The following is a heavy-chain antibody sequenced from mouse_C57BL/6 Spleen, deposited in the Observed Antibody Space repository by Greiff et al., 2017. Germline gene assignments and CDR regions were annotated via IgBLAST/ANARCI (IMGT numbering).Heavy chain of an antibody. CDR1: GYAFSSSW. V-gene: IGHV1-82*01. CDR2: IYPGDGDT. J-gene: IGHJ3*01. D-gene: IGHD3-2*02. CDR3: AKTAQATMFAY. Sequence: VQLQQSGPELVKPGASVKISCKASGYAFSSSWMNWVKQRPGKGLEWIGRIYPGDGDTNYNGKFKGKATLTADKSSSTAYMQLSSLTSEDSAVYFCAKTAQATMFAYWGQGTLVTVSA.